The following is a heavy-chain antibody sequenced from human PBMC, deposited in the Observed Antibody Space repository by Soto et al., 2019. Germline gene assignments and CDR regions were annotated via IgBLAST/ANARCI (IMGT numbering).Heavy chain of an antibody. CDR3: ARPYCDSTSCYTDWFDP. Sequence: QVQLVQSGAEVKKPGASVKVSCKASGYSFSTYDINWVRQAAGQGLEWMGWVHPKSGNTDYAQRARGRVTMTSNTSISTAYMELSALTPEDTAVYYCARPYCDSTSCYTDWFDPWGQGTLVTVSS. J-gene: IGHJ5*02. CDR2: VHPKSGNT. CDR1: GYSFSTYD. D-gene: IGHD2-2*02. V-gene: IGHV1-8*01.